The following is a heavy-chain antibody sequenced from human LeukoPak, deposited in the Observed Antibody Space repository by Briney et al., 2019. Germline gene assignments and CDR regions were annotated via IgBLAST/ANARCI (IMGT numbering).Heavy chain of an antibody. CDR3: ARENADVGYYYYGMDV. J-gene: IGHJ6*02. V-gene: IGHV4-61*01. CDR2: IYYSGST. CDR1: GGSVSSDSYY. Sequence: SETLSLTCTVSGGSVSSDSYYWSWIRQPPGKGLEWNGYIYYSGSTNYNPSLKSRVTISVNTSKNQFSLKLSSVTAADTAVYYCARENADVGYYYYGMDVWGQGTTVTVSS.